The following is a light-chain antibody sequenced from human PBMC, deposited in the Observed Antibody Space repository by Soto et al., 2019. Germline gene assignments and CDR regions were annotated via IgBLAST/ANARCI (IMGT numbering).Light chain of an antibody. CDR3: ETWDSSLSAGV. J-gene: IGLJ3*02. CDR1: SSNIGNNY. CDR2: ENN. V-gene: IGLV1-51*02. Sequence: QPVLTQPPSVSAAPGQTVTISCSGSSSNIGNNYVSWYQQIPGTAPKLLIYENNKRPSGIPDRFSGSKSGTSATLGITGLQTGDEADYYCETWDSSLSAGVFGGGTKLTVL.